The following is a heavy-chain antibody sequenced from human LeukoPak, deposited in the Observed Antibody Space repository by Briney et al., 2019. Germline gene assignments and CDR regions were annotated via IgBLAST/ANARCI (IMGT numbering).Heavy chain of an antibody. CDR3: AKDIESGKIMGPLDV. Sequence: GGSLRLSCAASGFTFSSYAMSWVRQAPGKGLEWVSAISGSGGSTYYADSVKGRFTISRDNSKNTLYLQMNSLRAEDTAVYYCAKDIESGKIMGPLDVWGKGTTVTVSS. CDR2: ISGSGGST. CDR1: GFTFSSYA. J-gene: IGHJ6*04. D-gene: IGHD3-10*01. V-gene: IGHV3-23*01.